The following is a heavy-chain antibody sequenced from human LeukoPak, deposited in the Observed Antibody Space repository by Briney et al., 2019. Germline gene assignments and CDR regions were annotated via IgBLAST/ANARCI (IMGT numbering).Heavy chain of an antibody. Sequence: RGSLRLSCVASGFSFSNSGMHWVRQAPGKGLEWVATIWFGEGSQNYADSVKGRFIISRDNSKNTLFLEMNSLRAEDTAVYFCACGNSFDYWGQGALVTVSS. CDR3: ACGNSFDY. D-gene: IGHD4-23*01. CDR1: GFSFSNSG. CDR2: IWFGEGSQ. J-gene: IGHJ4*02. V-gene: IGHV3-30*02.